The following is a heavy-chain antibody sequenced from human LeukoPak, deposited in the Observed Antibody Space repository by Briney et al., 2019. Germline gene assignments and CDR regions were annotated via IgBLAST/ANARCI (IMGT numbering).Heavy chain of an antibody. CDR2: ISGSGGST. Sequence: PGGSLRLSCAASGFTFSSYAMSWVRQAPGKGLEWVSAISGSGGSTYYADSVKGRFTISRDNAKNSLYLQMNSLRAEDTAVYYCARGNYEYYFDYWGQGTLVTVSS. CDR1: GFTFSSYA. V-gene: IGHV3-23*01. J-gene: IGHJ4*02. CDR3: ARGNYEYYFDY. D-gene: IGHD1-7*01.